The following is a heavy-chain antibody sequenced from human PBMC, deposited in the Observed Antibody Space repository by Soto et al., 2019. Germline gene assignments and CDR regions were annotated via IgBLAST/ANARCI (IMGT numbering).Heavy chain of an antibody. J-gene: IGHJ5*02. CDR2: IYYSGST. CDR3: ASPKIAFYNWFDP. CDR1: GGSISSSRYY. Sequence: SDTPSLTCTVSGGSISSSRYYRGWIRQPPGKGLEWIGSIYYSGSTYYNPSLKSRVTISVDTSKNQFSLKLSSVTAADTAVYYCASPKIAFYNWFDPWGQGTLVTVSS. D-gene: IGHD3-3*02. V-gene: IGHV4-39*01.